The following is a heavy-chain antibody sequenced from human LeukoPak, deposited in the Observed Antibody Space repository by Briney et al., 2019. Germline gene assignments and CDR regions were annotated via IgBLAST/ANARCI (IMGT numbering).Heavy chain of an antibody. Sequence: PGGSLRLSCAASGFTFSSYSMSWIRQAPGKGLEWVSYISSSSSYTNYADSVKGRFTISRDNAKNSLYLQMNSLRAEDTAVYYCARDSSLLWFGELFARPYYYYGMDVWGQGTTVTVSS. CDR2: ISSSSSYT. J-gene: IGHJ6*02. D-gene: IGHD3-10*01. CDR1: GFTFSSYS. V-gene: IGHV3-21*05. CDR3: ARDSSLLWFGELFARPYYYYGMDV.